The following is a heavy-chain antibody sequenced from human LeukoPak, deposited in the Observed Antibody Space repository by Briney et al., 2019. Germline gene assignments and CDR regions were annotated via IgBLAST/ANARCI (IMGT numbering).Heavy chain of an antibody. D-gene: IGHD3-16*01. V-gene: IGHV4-61*02. CDR2: IYTTGST. CDR3: ARDNPFKYDYVN. Sequence: PSETLSLTCTVSGGSISSGSYYWSWIRQPAGKELEWIGRIYTTGSTNYSPSLKSRVTISADTSKNQLSLKLSSVTAADTAVYYCARDNPFKYDYVNWGQGTLVTVSS. J-gene: IGHJ4*02. CDR1: GGSISSGSYY.